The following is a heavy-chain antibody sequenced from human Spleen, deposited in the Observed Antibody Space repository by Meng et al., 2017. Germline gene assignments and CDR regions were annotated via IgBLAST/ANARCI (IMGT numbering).Heavy chain of an antibody. J-gene: IGHJ5*02. CDR3: ARARTTNQSKYRNAYNWFDP. V-gene: IGHV4-30-2*01. CDR1: GGSISSGGYS. Sequence: QLQLQESGSGLVKPSQTLSLTCAGSGGSISSGGYSWSWIRPPPGKGLEWIGYIYHSGSTHYNPSLKSRVIMSVDTSKNQFSLKLYSVTAADTAVYYCARARTTNQSKYRNAYNWFDPWGQGTLVTVSS. CDR2: IYHSGST. D-gene: IGHD2/OR15-2a*01.